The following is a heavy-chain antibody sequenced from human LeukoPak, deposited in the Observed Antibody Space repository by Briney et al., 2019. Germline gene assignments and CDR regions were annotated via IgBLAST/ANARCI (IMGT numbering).Heavy chain of an antibody. D-gene: IGHD2-2*01. CDR2: TRNKAHNYTT. Sequence: GGSLRLSCAASGFTFSDHFLDWVRQAPGKGLEWVGRTRNKAHNYTTSYAASVQGRFTISRHASNKLMYLQMNSLKTEDTAVYFCVRDQGRPGDYWGQGTLVTVSS. J-gene: IGHJ4*02. V-gene: IGHV3-72*01. CDR3: VRDQGRPGDY. CDR1: GFTFSDHF.